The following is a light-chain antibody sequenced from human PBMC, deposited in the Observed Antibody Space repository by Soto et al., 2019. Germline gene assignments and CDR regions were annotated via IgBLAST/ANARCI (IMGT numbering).Light chain of an antibody. J-gene: IGKJ4*02. CDR2: GAS. Sequence: EIVMTQSPATLSVSPGERATLSCRASQSVSSNLAWYQQKPGQAPRLLIYGASPRATGIPARFSGSGSRTEFTLTISSLRSEDFAFYYCQQYNNWPTQFGGGHNVDIK. V-gene: IGKV3-15*01. CDR3: QQYNNWPTQ. CDR1: QSVSSN.